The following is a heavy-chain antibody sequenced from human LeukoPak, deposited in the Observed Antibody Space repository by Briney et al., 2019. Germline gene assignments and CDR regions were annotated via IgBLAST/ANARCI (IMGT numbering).Heavy chain of an antibody. V-gene: IGHV3-23*01. CDR3: ARASSPYDFWSGYYMHYYGMDV. Sequence: GGSLRLSCAASGFTFSSYAMSWVRQAPGKGLEWVSAISGSGGSTYYADSVKGRFTISRDNSKNSLYLQMNSLRAEDTAVYYCARASSPYDFWSGYYMHYYGMDVWGQGTTVTVSS. CDR2: ISGSGGST. J-gene: IGHJ6*02. CDR1: GFTFSSYA. D-gene: IGHD3-3*01.